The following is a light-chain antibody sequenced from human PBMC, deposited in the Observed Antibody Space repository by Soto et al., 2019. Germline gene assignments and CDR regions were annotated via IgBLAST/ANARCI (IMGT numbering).Light chain of an antibody. CDR1: SSDVGGYNY. Sequence: QSVLTQPPSASGSPGQSVTLSCSGTSSDVGGYNYVSWFQQHPGKAPKLMIYEVTKRPSGVPDRFSGSKSGNTASLTVSGLQAEDEAEYYCSSYVGSNNFVFGTGTKVTVL. CDR3: SSYVGSNNFV. V-gene: IGLV2-8*01. J-gene: IGLJ1*01. CDR2: EVT.